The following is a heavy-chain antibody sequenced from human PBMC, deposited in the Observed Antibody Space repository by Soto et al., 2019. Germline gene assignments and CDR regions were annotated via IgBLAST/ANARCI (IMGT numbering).Heavy chain of an antibody. V-gene: IGHV1-69*13. J-gene: IGHJ6*02. CDR1: GGTFSSYA. Sequence: ASVKVSCKASGGTFSSYAISWVRQAPGQGLEWMGGIIPIFGTANYAQKFQGRVTITADESTSTAYMELSSLRSEDTAVYYCARADTGYSSSWFYYYYYGMDVWGQGTTVTVSS. D-gene: IGHD6-13*01. CDR3: ARADTGYSSSWFYYYYYGMDV. CDR2: IIPIFGTA.